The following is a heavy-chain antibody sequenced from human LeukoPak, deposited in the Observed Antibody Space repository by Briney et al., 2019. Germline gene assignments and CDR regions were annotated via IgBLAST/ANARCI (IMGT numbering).Heavy chain of an antibody. Sequence: GASVKVSCKASGGTFSSYAISWVRQAPGQGLEWMGGIIPIFGTANYAQKFQGRVTITADESTSTAYMELSSLRSEDTAVYYCARFSTVQDYDILTGDIYYYGMDVWGQGTTVTVSS. V-gene: IGHV1-69*13. CDR3: ARFSTVQDYDILTGDIYYYGMDV. D-gene: IGHD3-9*01. CDR2: IIPIFGTA. CDR1: GGTFSSYA. J-gene: IGHJ6*02.